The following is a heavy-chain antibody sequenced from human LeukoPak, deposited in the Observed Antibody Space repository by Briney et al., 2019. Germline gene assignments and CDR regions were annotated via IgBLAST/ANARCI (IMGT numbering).Heavy chain of an antibody. CDR2: IYHSGST. V-gene: IGHV4-38-2*02. CDR1: GYSISSGYY. J-gene: IGHJ4*02. D-gene: IGHD2-2*01. CDR3: ARVCCSSTPDDY. Sequence: SETLSLTCTVSGYSISSGYYWGWIRQPPGKGLEWIGSIYHSGSTYYNPSLKSRVTISVDTSKNQFSLKLSSVTAADTAVYYCARVCCSSTPDDYWGQGTLVTVSS.